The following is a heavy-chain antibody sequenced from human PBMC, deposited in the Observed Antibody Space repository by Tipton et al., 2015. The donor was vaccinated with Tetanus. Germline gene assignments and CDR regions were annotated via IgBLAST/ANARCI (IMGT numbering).Heavy chain of an antibody. V-gene: IGHV3-72*01. Sequence: SLRLSCAVSGFRFSDHYMDWVRQAPGKGPEWVGRIRSERNNYITQYAASVKGRFSISIDDSKSVAYLQMNSLKTEDTAVYYCSRDPNVDVVVVEPYDAFDIWGQGTMVTVSS. CDR3: SRDPNVDVVVVEPYDAFDI. D-gene: IGHD2-15*01. CDR2: IRSERNNYIT. CDR1: GFRFSDHY. J-gene: IGHJ3*02.